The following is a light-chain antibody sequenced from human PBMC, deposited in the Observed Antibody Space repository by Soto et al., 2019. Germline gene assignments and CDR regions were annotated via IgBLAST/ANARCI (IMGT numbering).Light chain of an antibody. Sequence: QSVLTQPPSVSAAPGQKVTISCSGSSSNIGGNSVSWYQQPPGTAPKLLIYDDNKRPSGIPDRFSGSKSGTSATLGITGFQTGDEADYYCGSWDSSLSAYAFGTGTKVTVL. CDR3: GSWDSSLSAYA. CDR2: DDN. CDR1: SSNIGGNS. J-gene: IGLJ1*01. V-gene: IGLV1-51*01.